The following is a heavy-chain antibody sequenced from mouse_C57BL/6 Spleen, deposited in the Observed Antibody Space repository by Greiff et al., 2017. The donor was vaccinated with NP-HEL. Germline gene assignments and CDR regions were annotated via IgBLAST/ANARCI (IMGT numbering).Heavy chain of an antibody. D-gene: IGHD1-1*02. CDR1: GFTFSSYA. Sequence: EVKLVESGGGLVKPGGSLKLSCAASGFTFSSYAMSWVRQTPEKRLEWVATISDGGSYTYYPDNVKGRFTISRDNAKNNLYLQMSHLKSEDTAMYYCARLGGNYGYFDVWGTGTTVTVSS. V-gene: IGHV5-4*03. CDR3: ARLGGNYGYFDV. J-gene: IGHJ1*03. CDR2: ISDGGSYT.